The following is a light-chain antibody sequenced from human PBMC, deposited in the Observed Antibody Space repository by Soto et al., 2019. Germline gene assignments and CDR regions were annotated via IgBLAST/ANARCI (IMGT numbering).Light chain of an antibody. CDR2: DDS. V-gene: IGLV3-21*02. CDR1: NIGSKS. CDR3: QVWDSSSDLVV. Sequence: SYELTQPPSVSVAPGQTATMTCGGNNIGSKSVHWYQQKPGQAPVLVVYDDSDRPSGLPERFSGSNSGNSATLTISRVEAGDEADYYCQVWDSSSDLVVFGGGTKLTVL. J-gene: IGLJ2*01.